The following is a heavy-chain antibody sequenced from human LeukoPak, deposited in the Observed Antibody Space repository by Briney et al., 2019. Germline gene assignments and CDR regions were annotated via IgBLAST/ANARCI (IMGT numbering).Heavy chain of an antibody. Sequence: PGRSLRLCCAASGFTFSSYGMHWVRQAPGKGLEWVAVISYDGSNKYYADSVKGRLTISRDNSKNTLYLQMNSLRAEDTAVYYCASGRFYYDSSGAYYYYYYMDVWGKGTTVTVSS. J-gene: IGHJ6*03. V-gene: IGHV3-30*03. D-gene: IGHD3-22*01. CDR1: GFTFSSYG. CDR2: ISYDGSNK. CDR3: ASGRFYYDSSGAYYYYYYMDV.